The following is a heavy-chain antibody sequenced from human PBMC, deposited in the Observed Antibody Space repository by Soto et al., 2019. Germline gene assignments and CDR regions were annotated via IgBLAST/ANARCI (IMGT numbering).Heavy chain of an antibody. CDR2: ILYDGSDK. CDR1: GFTFGNYG. Sequence: QVQLVESGGGVVQPGTSLRLSCAASGFTFGNYGMHWVRQPPGKGLEWISSILYDGSDKYYADSVKGRFTISRDGSKNTLYLQMDSLRPADAAVYYCEKWGEVSHNPVGNYYYGMDVWGQGTTVTVSS. V-gene: IGHV3-30*18. J-gene: IGHJ6*02. CDR3: EKWGEVSHNPVGNYYYGMDV. D-gene: IGHD3-16*01.